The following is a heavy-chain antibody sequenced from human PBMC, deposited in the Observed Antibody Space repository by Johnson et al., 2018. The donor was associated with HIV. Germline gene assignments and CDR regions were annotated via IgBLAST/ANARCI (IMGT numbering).Heavy chain of an antibody. CDR3: ARDRGLPGVAEAGNACDI. D-gene: IGHD6-13*01. V-gene: IGHV3-7*01. CDR1: GFTLSNHW. Sequence: VQLVESGGGLVQPGGSLRLSCAASGFTLSNHWMSWVRQAPGKGLEYVANVNQDGSAKFYVDSVKGRFTISRDNAKNSLYLQMNSLRAGDTAVYFCARDRGLPGVAEAGNACDIWGQGTMVTVSS. J-gene: IGHJ3*02. CDR2: VNQDGSAK.